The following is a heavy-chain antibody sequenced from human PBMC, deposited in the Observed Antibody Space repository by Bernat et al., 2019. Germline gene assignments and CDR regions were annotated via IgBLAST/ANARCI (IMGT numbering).Heavy chain of an antibody. J-gene: IGHJ3*02. Sequence: QLQLQESGPGLVKPSETLSLTCTVSGGSISSSSYYWGWIRQPPGKGLEWIGSIYYSGSTYYNPSLKSRVTITVDTAKNQFSLTLSYVTTANTALYYCARHSSYDSRPIRAFDIWGQGTMITNSS. D-gene: IGHD3-22*01. CDR1: GGSISSSSYY. V-gene: IGHV4-39*01. CDR3: ARHSSYDSRPIRAFDI. CDR2: IYYSGST.